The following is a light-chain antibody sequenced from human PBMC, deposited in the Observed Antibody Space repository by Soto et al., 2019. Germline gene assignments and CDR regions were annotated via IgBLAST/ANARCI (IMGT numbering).Light chain of an antibody. CDR1: SSDVGGYNY. V-gene: IGLV2-11*01. J-gene: IGLJ1*01. Sequence: QSALTQPRSVSGSPGQSVTISCTGTSSDVGGYNYVSWYQQHPGKAPKLMIYDVTKRPSGVPDRFSGSKSGNTASLTISGLQAEDEADYHCCSYAGSYTYGFATGTNVTVL. CDR3: CSYAGSYTYG. CDR2: DVT.